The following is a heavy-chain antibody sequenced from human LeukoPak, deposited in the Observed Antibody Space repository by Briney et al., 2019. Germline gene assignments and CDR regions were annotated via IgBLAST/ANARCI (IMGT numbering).Heavy chain of an antibody. J-gene: IGHJ5*02. CDR1: GITISANF. Sequence: PGGSLRLSCAASGITISANFMSWVRQAPGKGLEWVSGLHIGGNTEYVDSVRGRFIISRDNSRNMLFLQMNNLRPEDTAVYYCTRYDIQKGWFGPWGQGTLVTVSS. CDR3: TRYDIQKGWFGP. V-gene: IGHV3-53*01. CDR2: LHIGGNT. D-gene: IGHD1-1*01.